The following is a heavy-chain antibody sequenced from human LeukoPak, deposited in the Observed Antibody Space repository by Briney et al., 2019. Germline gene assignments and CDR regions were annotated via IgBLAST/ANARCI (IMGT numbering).Heavy chain of an antibody. CDR1: GFTFSSYS. V-gene: IGHV3-48*01. J-gene: IGHJ4*02. D-gene: IGHD6-13*01. CDR2: ISSSSSTI. CDR3: AREEFIAAAGNFDS. Sequence: EGSLRLSCAASGFTFSSYSMNWVRQAPGKGLEWVSYISSSSSTIFYADSVKGRFTISRDNAKNSLYLQMNSLRAEDTAVYYCAREEFIAAAGNFDSWGQGTLVTVSS.